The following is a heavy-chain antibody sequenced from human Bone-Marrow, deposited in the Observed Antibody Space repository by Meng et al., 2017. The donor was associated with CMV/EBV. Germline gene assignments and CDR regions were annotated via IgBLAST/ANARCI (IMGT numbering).Heavy chain of an antibody. CDR1: GGSISSGDYY. Sequence: LRLSCTVSGGSISSGDYYWSWIRQPPGKGLEWIGYIYYSGSTYYNPSLKSRVTISVDTSKNQFSLKLSSVTAADTAVYYCARERLEYCDYDYWGQGTLVTVSS. V-gene: IGHV4-30-4*08. CDR3: ARERLEYCDYDY. D-gene: IGHD4-17*01. J-gene: IGHJ4*02. CDR2: IYYSGST.